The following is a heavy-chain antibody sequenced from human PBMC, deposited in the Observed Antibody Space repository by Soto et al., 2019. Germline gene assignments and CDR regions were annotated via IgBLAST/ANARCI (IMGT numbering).Heavy chain of an antibody. D-gene: IGHD6-25*01. CDR2: TYYRSKWYN. Sequence: SQTLSLTCAISGDSVSSNSAAWNWIRQSPSRGLEWLGGTYYRSKWYNDYAVSVKSRITINPDTSKNQFSLQLNSVTPEDTAVYYCARFPVDSSGNNYYYYGMDVWGQGPTVTVSS. J-gene: IGHJ6*02. V-gene: IGHV6-1*01. CDR3: ARFPVDSSGNNYYYYGMDV. CDR1: GDSVSSNSAA.